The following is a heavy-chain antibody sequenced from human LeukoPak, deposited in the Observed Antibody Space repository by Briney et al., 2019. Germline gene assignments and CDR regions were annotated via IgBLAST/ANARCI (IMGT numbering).Heavy chain of an antibody. D-gene: IGHD5-12*01. Sequence: SETLSLTCTVSGGSISNYHWSWIRQPPGKGLEWIGYIYYRGSTSYNPSLKSRVTISIDTSKNQFSLKLTSATAADTAVYYCARGDDYKSTLFDYWGQGTLVTVSS. CDR1: GGSISNYH. CDR3: ARGDDYKSTLFDY. CDR2: IYYRGST. J-gene: IGHJ4*02. V-gene: IGHV4-59*01.